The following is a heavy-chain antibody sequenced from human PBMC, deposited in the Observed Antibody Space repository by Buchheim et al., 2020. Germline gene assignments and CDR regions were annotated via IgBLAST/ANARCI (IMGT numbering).Heavy chain of an antibody. CDR1: GFTFSSYG. CDR2: ISYDGSNK. D-gene: IGHD6-6*01. Sequence: QVQLVESGGGVVQPGRSLRLSCAASGFTFSSYGMHWVRQAPGKGLEWVAVISYDGSNKYYADSVKGRFTISRDNSKNTQHLQMNSLRAEDTAVYYCAKDGGSSGYFDYWGQGTL. CDR3: AKDGGSSGYFDY. J-gene: IGHJ4*02. V-gene: IGHV3-30*18.